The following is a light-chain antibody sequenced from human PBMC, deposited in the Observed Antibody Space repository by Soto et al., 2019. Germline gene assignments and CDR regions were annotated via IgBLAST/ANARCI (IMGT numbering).Light chain of an antibody. CDR2: EVS. CDR3: NSYTGRGTQV. V-gene: IGLV2-14*01. Sequence: QSALTQPASVSGSPGQSITISCTGTSGDVGGYEYVSWYQQSPGKAPKLIIYEVSKRPSGVTNRFSGSKSGNTASLTISGLQAEDEADYYCNSYTGRGTQVFGAGTKLTVL. CDR1: SGDVGGYEY. J-gene: IGLJ1*01.